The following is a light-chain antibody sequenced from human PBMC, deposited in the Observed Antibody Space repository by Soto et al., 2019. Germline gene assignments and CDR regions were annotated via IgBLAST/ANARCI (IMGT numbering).Light chain of an antibody. J-gene: IGLJ1*01. V-gene: IGLV2-14*01. Sequence: QSVLTQPASVSGSPGQSITISCTGTSSDVGGYNYVSWYQQHPGKAPKVMIYDVSNRPSVVSNRFSGSKSGNTASLNISGLQAEDEADYYCSSYTASSTLYVFGTGTKVTVL. CDR1: SSDVGGYNY. CDR2: DVS. CDR3: SSYTASSTLYV.